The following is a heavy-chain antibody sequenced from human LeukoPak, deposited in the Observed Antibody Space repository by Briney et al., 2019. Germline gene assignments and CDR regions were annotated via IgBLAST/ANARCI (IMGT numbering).Heavy chain of an antibody. CDR1: GGSISSYY. J-gene: IGHJ6*03. D-gene: IGHD3-10*01. CDR3: ARVEEAYGSGRRENYYYYYMDV. Sequence: SETLSLTCTVSGGSISSYYWSWIRQPPGKGLEWIGYMSYSGSTNYNPSLKSRATISVDTSKNQFSLKLRSATAAAPAVYYCARVEEAYGSGRRENYYYYYMDVWGKGTTVTISS. V-gene: IGHV4-59*01. CDR2: MSYSGST.